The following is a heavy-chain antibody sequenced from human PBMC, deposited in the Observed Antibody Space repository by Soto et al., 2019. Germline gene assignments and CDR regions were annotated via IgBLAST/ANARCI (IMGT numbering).Heavy chain of an antibody. CDR1: SYSISRGYY. V-gene: IGHV4-38-2*01. CDR3: ARWRVAPYAFDI. J-gene: IGHJ3*02. D-gene: IGHD5-12*01. Sequence: PSETLSLTCAVSSYSISRGYYWGWIRQPPGKGLEWIGSIHHSGSTYHNPSLKSRVTISVDTSKNQFSLKLSSVTAADTAVYYCARWRVAPYAFDIWGQGTMVTVSS. CDR2: IHHSGST.